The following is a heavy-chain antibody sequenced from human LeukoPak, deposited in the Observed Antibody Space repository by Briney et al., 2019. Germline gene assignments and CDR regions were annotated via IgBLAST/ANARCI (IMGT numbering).Heavy chain of an antibody. CDR2: MSYDGSNK. V-gene: IGHV3-30*18. CDR1: GFTFSSYG. Sequence: PGRSLRLSCAASGFTFSSYGMHWVRQAPGKGLEWVAVMSYDGSNKYYADSVKGRFTISRDNSKNTLYLQMNSLRAEDTAVYYCAKDYRSLPRPGYYYYGMDVWGQGTTVTVSS. D-gene: IGHD1-26*01. J-gene: IGHJ6*02. CDR3: AKDYRSLPRPGYYYYGMDV.